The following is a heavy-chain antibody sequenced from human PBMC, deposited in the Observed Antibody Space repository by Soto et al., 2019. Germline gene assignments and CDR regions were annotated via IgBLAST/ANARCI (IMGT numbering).Heavy chain of an antibody. D-gene: IGHD3-9*01. CDR1: GDSVSSKTAA. CDR3: ARVSFDHFIHWFDP. J-gene: IGHJ5*02. V-gene: IGHV6-1*01. CDR2: TYFRSRWYN. Sequence: SQTLSLTCAISGDSVSSKTAAWNWIRQSPSRGLEWLGRTYFRSRWYNDYAISVKSRITINPDTSKNQFSLLLNSVTPEDTAVYYCARVSFDHFIHWFDPWGQGTLVTVSS.